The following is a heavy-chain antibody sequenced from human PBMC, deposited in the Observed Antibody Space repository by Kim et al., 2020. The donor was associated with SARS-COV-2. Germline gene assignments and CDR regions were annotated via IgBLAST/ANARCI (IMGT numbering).Heavy chain of an antibody. CDR3: ATEVAAAAYGRFDP. Sequence: AQRFPGRVTMTEDKSTDTAYMELSSLRSEDTAVYYCATEVAAAAYGRFDPWGQGTLVTVSS. D-gene: IGHD6-13*01. V-gene: IGHV1-24*01. J-gene: IGHJ5*02.